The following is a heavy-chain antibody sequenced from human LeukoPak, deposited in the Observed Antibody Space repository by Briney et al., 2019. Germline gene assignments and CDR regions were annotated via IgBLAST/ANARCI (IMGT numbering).Heavy chain of an antibody. CDR2: ISAYNGNT. V-gene: IGHV1-18*01. D-gene: IGHD1-7*01. CDR3: ARDRGGSDWNYVFDY. Sequence: GASVKVSCKASGYTFTSYGISWVRQAPGQGLEWMGWISAYNGNTNYAQKLQGRVTMTTDTSTSTAYMELRSLISDDTAVYYCARDRGGSDWNYVFDYWGQGTLVTVSS. CDR1: GYTFTSYG. J-gene: IGHJ4*02.